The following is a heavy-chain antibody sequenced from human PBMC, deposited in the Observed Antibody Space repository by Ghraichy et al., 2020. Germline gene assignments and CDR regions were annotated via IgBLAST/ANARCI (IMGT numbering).Heavy chain of an antibody. J-gene: IGHJ3*02. CDR2: ISFDGSNR. Sequence: GGSLRLSCAASGFTFSSSAMHWVRQAPGKGLEWVAVISFDGSNRYYADFVKGRFTISRDTSKSTLYLQMNSLRPEDTAVYFCARLGAWFGEEPLDIWGRGTMVTVSS. CDR3: ARLGAWFGEEPLDI. CDR1: GFTFSSSA. V-gene: IGHV3-30*04. D-gene: IGHD3-10*01.